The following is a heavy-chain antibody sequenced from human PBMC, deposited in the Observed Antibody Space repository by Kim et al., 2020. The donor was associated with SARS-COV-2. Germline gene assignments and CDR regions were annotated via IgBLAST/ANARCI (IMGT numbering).Heavy chain of an antibody. J-gene: IGHJ5*02. CDR1: GGSLSSSISY. D-gene: IGHD1-1*01. V-gene: IGHV4-39*02. CDR3: AAFYAYNYFDP. CDR2: LSYSVRT. Sequence: SETLSLTCSVSGGSLSSSISYWVWIRQPPGKGLEWIGSLSYSVRTYYNASLESRVTISVDTSKNRFSLNLTSVTATDTAVYYCAAFYAYNYFDPWGQGTLVTVSS.